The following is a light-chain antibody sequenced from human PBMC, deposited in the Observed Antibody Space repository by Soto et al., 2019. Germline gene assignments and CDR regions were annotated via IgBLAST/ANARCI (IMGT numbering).Light chain of an antibody. J-gene: IGLJ1*01. CDR3: SSYTSSSTPFYV. V-gene: IGLV1-44*01. Sequence: QSVLTQPPSASGTPGQRVTISCSGSSSNIGGNTVIWYQQLPGTAPNLLIFGNNQRPSGVSNRFSGSKSGNTASLTISGLQAEDEADYYCSSYTSSSTPFYVFGTGTKVTVL. CDR2: GNN. CDR1: SSNIGGNT.